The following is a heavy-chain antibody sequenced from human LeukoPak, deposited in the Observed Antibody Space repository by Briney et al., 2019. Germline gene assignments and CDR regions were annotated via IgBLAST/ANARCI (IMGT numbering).Heavy chain of an antibody. J-gene: IGHJ4*02. CDR2: ISGSAHKI. D-gene: IGHD5-18*01. CDR3: AGRPTGYSSGYIH. V-gene: IGHV3-23*01. Sequence: GGSLRLSCVAFGITFSNYAVSWVRQAPEKGLDWVSVISGSAHKIRYADSVKGRFTISRDNSENIVYLQMNNLRVEDTAVYYCAGRPTGYSSGYIHWGQGTLVTVSS. CDR1: GITFSNYA.